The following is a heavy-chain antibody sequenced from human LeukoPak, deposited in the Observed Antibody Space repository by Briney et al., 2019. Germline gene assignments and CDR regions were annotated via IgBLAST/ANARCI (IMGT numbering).Heavy chain of an antibody. V-gene: IGHV4-59*01. Sequence: NPSETLSLTCTVSGGSISSYYWSWIRQPPGKGLEWIGYIYYSGSTNYNPSLKSRVTISVDTSKNRFSLRLSSVTAADTAVYYCARDGLVPYGMDVWGQGTTVTVSS. CDR3: ARDGLVPYGMDV. J-gene: IGHJ6*02. CDR1: GGSISSYY. D-gene: IGHD3/OR15-3a*01. CDR2: IYYSGST.